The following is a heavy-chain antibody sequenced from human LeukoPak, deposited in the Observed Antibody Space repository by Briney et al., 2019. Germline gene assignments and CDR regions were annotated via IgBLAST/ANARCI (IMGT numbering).Heavy chain of an antibody. J-gene: IGHJ4*02. CDR2: TRNKANSYTT. CDR1: GXTXXEHY. D-gene: IGHD3-10*01. V-gene: IGHV3-72*01. CDR3: RGPLW. Sequence: GXTXXEHYXXWXRQAXGKVLEWVGRTRNKANSYTTEYAASVKGRFTISRDDSKTSLYLQMNSLKTEDTAVYYSRGPLWWGQGTLVTVSS.